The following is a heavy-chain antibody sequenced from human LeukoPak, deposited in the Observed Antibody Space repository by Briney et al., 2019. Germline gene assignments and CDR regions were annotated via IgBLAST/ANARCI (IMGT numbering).Heavy chain of an antibody. CDR2: INHSGST. Sequence: SETLSLTCAVYGGSFSGYYWSWIRQPPGKGLEWIGEINHSGSTNYNPSLKSRVTISVDTSKNQFSLKLSSVTAADTAVYYCARESAIGGSYTIDYWGQGTLVTVSS. CDR1: GGSFSGYY. J-gene: IGHJ4*02. CDR3: ARESAIGGSYTIDY. D-gene: IGHD1-26*01. V-gene: IGHV4-34*01.